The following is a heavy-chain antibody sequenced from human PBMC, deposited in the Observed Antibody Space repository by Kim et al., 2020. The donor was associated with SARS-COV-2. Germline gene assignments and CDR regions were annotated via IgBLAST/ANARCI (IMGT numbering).Heavy chain of an antibody. V-gene: IGHV3-74*01. CDR1: GFTFSSYW. CDR2: INSDGSST. D-gene: IGHD3-3*01. CDR3: ARVFRGFSAFDI. Sequence: GGSLRLSCAASGFTFSSYWMHWVRQAPGKGLVWVSRINSDGSSTSYADSVKGRFTISRDNAKNTLYLQMNSLRAEDTAVYYCARVFRGFSAFDIWGQGTMVTVSS. J-gene: IGHJ3*02.